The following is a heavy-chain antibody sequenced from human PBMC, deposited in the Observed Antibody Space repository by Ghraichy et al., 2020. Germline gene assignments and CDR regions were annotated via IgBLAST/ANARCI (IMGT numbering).Heavy chain of an antibody. D-gene: IGHD5-24*01. CDR1: GFTFSDYG. J-gene: IGHJ4*02. Sequence: GGSLRLSCAASGFTFSDYGMHWVRQAPGKGLEWVAIISSDGSNEHYGDSVKGRLTISRDNSKNTLYLQLSSLRDEDTAVYYCAKAPAQMGYYLDSWGQGTLVTVSS. CDR3: AKAPAQMGYYLDS. CDR2: ISSDGSNE. V-gene: IGHV3-30*18.